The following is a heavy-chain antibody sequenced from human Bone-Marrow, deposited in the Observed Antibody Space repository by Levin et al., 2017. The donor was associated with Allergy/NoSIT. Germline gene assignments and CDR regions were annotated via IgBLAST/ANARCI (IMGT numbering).Heavy chain of an antibody. CDR1: GGSISSYY. CDR2: IFYSGST. Sequence: SSETLSLTCSVSGGSISSYYWSWIRQPPGKGLEWIGYIFYSGSTYPNPSLKSRVTISVDTSKNQFSLKLTSVTAADTAVYYCASSGSYYKGVDSWGQGTLVTVSS. J-gene: IGHJ4*02. D-gene: IGHD3-10*01. CDR3: ASSGSYYKGVDS. V-gene: IGHV4-59*08.